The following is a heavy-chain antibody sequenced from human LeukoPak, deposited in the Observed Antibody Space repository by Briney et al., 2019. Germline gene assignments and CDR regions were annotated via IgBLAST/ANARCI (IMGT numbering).Heavy chain of an antibody. J-gene: IGHJ4*02. Sequence: ASVKVSCKASRGTFSSNAISWVRQAPGQGLEWMGGIIPIFGTANYAQKFQGRVTITADESTSTAYMELSSLRSEDTAVYYCETTTVTYDYWGQGTLVTVSS. CDR1: RGTFSSNA. D-gene: IGHD4-17*01. CDR2: IIPIFGTA. V-gene: IGHV1-69*13. CDR3: ETTTVTYDY.